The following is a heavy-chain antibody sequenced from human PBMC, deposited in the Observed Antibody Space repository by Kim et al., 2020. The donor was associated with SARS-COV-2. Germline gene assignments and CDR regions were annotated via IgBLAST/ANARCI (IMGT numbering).Heavy chain of an antibody. CDR1: GFTFSSYA. V-gene: IGHV3-23*01. CDR3: AKLGVVPAAVIDAFDI. D-gene: IGHD2-2*01. J-gene: IGHJ3*02. Sequence: GGSLRLSCAASGFTFSSYAMSWVRQAPGKGLEWVSAISGSGGSTYYADSVKGRFTISRDNSKNTLYLQMNSLRAEDTAVYYCAKLGVVPAAVIDAFDIWGQGTMVTVSS. CDR2: ISGSGGST.